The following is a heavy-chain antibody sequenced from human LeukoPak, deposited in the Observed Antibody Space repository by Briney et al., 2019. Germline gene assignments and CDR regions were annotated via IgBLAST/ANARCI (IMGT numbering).Heavy chain of an antibody. J-gene: IGHJ4*02. Sequence: GGSLRLSCAASGFTFDDYAMHWVRQAPGKGLEWVSGISWNSGSIGYADSVKGRFTISRDNAKISLYLQMNSLRAEDTALYYCAKAYQVDTAMAYFDYWGQGTLVTVSS. V-gene: IGHV3-9*01. CDR1: GFTFDDYA. CDR2: ISWNSGSI. CDR3: AKAYQVDTAMAYFDY. D-gene: IGHD5-18*01.